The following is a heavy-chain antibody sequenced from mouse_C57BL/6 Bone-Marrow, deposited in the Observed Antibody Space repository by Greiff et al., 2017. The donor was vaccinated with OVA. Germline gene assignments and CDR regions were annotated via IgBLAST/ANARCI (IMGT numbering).Heavy chain of an antibody. V-gene: IGHV3-8*01. CDR2: ISSSGST. Sequence: DVKLQESGPGLAKPSQTLSLPCSVTGYSITSDYWNWIRKFPGNKLEYMGYISSSGSTYYNPSLKSRISITRDTSKNQYYLQLNAVTTEDTATYYCARGGITTVGTGGAMDYWGQGTSVTVSS. CDR1: GYSITSDY. D-gene: IGHD1-1*01. CDR3: ARGGITTVGTGGAMDY. J-gene: IGHJ4*01.